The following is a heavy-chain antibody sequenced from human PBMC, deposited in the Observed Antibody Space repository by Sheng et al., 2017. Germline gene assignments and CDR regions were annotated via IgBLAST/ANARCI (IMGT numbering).Heavy chain of an antibody. J-gene: IGHJ2*01. D-gene: IGHD6-13*01. Sequence: PGGSLRLSCAASGFTFSGYEMNWVRQAPGKGLEWVSYISGSGDTIYYADSVKGRFTISRDNTKISLFLQMNNLRAEDTAVYYCAKGSLRGSSWPYWHFDLWGRGTLVTVSS. V-gene: IGHV3-48*03. CDR2: ISGSGDTI. CDR3: AKGSLRGSSWPYWHFDL. CDR1: GFTFSGYE.